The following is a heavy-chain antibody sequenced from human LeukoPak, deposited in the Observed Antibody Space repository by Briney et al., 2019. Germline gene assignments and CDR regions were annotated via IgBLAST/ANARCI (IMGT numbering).Heavy chain of an antibody. CDR3: ARDPMAVTTSSWFDP. CDR2: IYTSGST. D-gene: IGHD4-17*01. Sequence: SETLSLTCTVSGGSISSYYWSWIRQPAGKGLEWIGRIYTSGSTNYNPSLKSRVTMSVDTSKNQFSLKLSSVTAADTAVYYCARDPMAVTTSSWFDPWGQGTLVTVSS. CDR1: GGSISSYY. J-gene: IGHJ5*02. V-gene: IGHV4-4*07.